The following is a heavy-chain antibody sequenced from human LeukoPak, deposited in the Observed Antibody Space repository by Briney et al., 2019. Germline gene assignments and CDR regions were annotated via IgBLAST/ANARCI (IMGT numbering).Heavy chain of an antibody. J-gene: IGHJ6*03. D-gene: IGHD6-6*01. Sequence: ASVKVSCKASGYTFTSYDINWVRQATGQGLEWMGWMNPNSGNTGYAQKFQGRVTITRNTSISTAYMELSSLRSEDTAVYYYARGKLRAARPGDYYMDVWGKGTTVTVSS. CDR2: MNPNSGNT. CDR1: GYTFTSYD. V-gene: IGHV1-8*03. CDR3: ARGKLRAARPGDYYMDV.